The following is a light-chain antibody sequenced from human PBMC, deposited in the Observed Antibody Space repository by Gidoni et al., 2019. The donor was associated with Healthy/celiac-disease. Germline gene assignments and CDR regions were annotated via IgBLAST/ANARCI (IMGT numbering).Light chain of an antibody. J-gene: IGKJ1*01. V-gene: IGKV4-1*01. CDR2: WAS. CDR1: QSVLYSSNNKND. CDR3: QKYYSTWT. Sequence: DIVMTQSPDPLAVSLGERATINCKASQSVLYSSNNKNDLAWYQQKPGQHPKLLIYWASTRESGVPDRFSGSGSGTDFTLTISSLQAEDVAVYYCQKYYSTWTFGQGTKVEIK.